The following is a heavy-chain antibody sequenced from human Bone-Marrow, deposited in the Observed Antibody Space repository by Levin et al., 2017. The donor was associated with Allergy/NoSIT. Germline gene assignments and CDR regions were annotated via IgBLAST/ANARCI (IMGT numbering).Heavy chain of an antibody. CDR3: ASLGVVISGGSDGFFDY. V-gene: IGHV3-53*01. Sequence: GESLKISCAASGFTVSSNYMSWVRQAPGKGLEWVSISYGAGSTYYADSVKGRFTISRDSSNNTLYLQMNSLRAEDTAVYYCASLGVVISGGSDGFFDYWGQGTLVTVSS. J-gene: IGHJ4*02. CDR1: GFTVSSNY. CDR2: SYGAGST. D-gene: IGHD3-3*01.